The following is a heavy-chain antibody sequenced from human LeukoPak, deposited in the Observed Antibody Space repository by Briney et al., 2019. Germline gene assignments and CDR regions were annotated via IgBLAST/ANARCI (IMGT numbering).Heavy chain of an antibody. J-gene: IGHJ3*02. D-gene: IGHD1-14*01. Sequence: PSETLSLTCTVSGDSISSYYWSWMRQPPGKGLEWIGYVYDSGSTNYNPSLKSRVTISVDTSKNQFSLKLTSVTTADTAVYYCARLTKRNDAFTIWGQGTMVTVSS. CDR1: GDSISSYY. CDR2: VYDSGST. CDR3: ARLTKRNDAFTI. V-gene: IGHV4-59*01.